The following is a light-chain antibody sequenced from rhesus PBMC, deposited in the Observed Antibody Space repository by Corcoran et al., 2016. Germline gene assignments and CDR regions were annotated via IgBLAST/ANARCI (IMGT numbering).Light chain of an antibody. CDR1: QSVSSY. CDR2: GAF. CDR3: QQYSNWPRT. J-gene: IGKJ1*01. Sequence: EIVMTQSPATLSLSPGERATLSCRASQSVSSYVAWYQQKPEQAPRLLIYGAFRRATGIPDRFSGSGFGTDCTLTLSSLEPEDFAVYYCQQYSNWPRTFGPGTKVEIK. V-gene: IGKV3S9*01.